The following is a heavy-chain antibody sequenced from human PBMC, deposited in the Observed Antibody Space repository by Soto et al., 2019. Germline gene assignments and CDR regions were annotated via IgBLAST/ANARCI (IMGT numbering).Heavy chain of an antibody. CDR3: ARDLGVPLYDSSGLKLYYYYVMDV. CDR2: IYHSGTT. Sequence: QVQLQESGPGLVKPSETLSLTCTVSGGSISGHYWSWIRQPPGKGLEWIGYIYHSGTTNYNPSLKRRVTISRDTSKRQFSLELSSVTAADTAVYYCARDLGVPLYDSSGLKLYYYYVMDVWGQGTTVTVSS. J-gene: IGHJ6*02. CDR1: GGSISGHY. V-gene: IGHV4-59*11. D-gene: IGHD3-22*01.